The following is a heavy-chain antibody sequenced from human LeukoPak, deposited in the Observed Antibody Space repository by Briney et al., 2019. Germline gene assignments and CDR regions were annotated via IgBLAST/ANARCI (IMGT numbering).Heavy chain of an antibody. J-gene: IGHJ4*02. CDR1: GGTISSYY. D-gene: IGHD5-12*01. CDR3: ARDSGYRRFDY. CDR2: MYYSGSA. V-gene: IGHV4-59*01. Sequence: SEALSLTCTVSGGTISSYYWSWIRQPPGKGLEWIGYMYYSGSANYNPSLKSRVTISVDTSKNQFSLRLSSVAAADTAVYYCARDSGYRRFDYWGQGALVTVSS.